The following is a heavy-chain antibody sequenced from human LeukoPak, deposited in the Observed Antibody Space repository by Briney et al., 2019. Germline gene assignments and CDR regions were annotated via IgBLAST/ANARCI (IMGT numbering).Heavy chain of an antibody. Sequence: GASVKVSCKASGYTFTGYYMHWVRQAPGQGLEWMGWINPNSGGTNYAQKFQGWVTMTRDTSISTAYMELSRLRSDDTAVYYCARDKGYCSGGSCSSSAFDIWGQGTMVTVSS. CDR2: INPNSGGT. CDR1: GYTFTGYY. D-gene: IGHD2-15*01. CDR3: ARDKGYCSGGSCSSSAFDI. J-gene: IGHJ3*02. V-gene: IGHV1-2*04.